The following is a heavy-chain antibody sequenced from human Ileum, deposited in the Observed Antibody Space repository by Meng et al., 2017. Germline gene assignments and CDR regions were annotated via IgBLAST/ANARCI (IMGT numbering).Heavy chain of an antibody. CDR3: ARDPSYYDSSGYQL. V-gene: IGHV1-2*02. Sequence: ASVKVSCKASGYTFTGYYMHWVRQAPGQGLEWMGWINPNSGGTNYAQKFQGRVTMTRDTSISTAYMELSRLRSDDTAVYYCARDPSYYDSSGYQLWGQGTLVTVYS. CDR2: INPNSGGT. CDR1: GYTFTGYY. J-gene: IGHJ4*02. D-gene: IGHD3-22*01.